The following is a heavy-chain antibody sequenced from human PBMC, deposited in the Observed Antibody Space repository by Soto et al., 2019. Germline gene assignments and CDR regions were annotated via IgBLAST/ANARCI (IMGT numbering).Heavy chain of an antibody. CDR3: PRAPRTPLNYDFWSGYFRPITNWFDP. CDR1: GGSFSGYY. Sequence: QVQLQQWGAGLLTPSETLSLTCAVYGGSFSGYYWSWIRQPPGKGRASIGDINHSGSSNYNPSLKSRVAISVDTSKNQFSLKLSSVTAADTAVYYCPRAPRTPLNYDFWSGYFRPITNWFDPWVQGTLVTVSS. V-gene: IGHV4-34*01. D-gene: IGHD3-3*01. CDR2: INHSGSS. J-gene: IGHJ5*02.